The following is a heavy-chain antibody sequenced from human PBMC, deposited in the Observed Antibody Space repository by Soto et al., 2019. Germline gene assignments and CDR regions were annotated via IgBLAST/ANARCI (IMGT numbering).Heavy chain of an antibody. Sequence: PGGSLRLSCAASGFTFSSYAMHWVRQAPGKGLEWVSYISSSSSTIYYADSVKGRFTISRDNAKNSLYLQMNSLRDEDTAVYYCARNYDFWSGYYGMDVWGQGTTVTVSS. V-gene: IGHV3-48*02. CDR1: GFTFSSYA. D-gene: IGHD3-3*01. CDR2: ISSSSSTI. CDR3: ARNYDFWSGYYGMDV. J-gene: IGHJ6*02.